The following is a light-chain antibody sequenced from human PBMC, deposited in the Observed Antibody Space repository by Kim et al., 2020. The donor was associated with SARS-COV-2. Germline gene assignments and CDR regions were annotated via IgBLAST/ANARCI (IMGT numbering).Light chain of an antibody. CDR1: SRHSTYD. Sequence: ASAKLTCTLSSRHSTYDIVWHQQQPEKGPRFLMRVTSGGSHIKGDGIPDRFSGSSSGAERYLTISSLQSEDEADYYCQTWGTGYAVFGGGTQLTVL. J-gene: IGLJ2*01. CDR2: VTSGGSH. V-gene: IGLV4-69*01. CDR3: QTWGTGYAV.